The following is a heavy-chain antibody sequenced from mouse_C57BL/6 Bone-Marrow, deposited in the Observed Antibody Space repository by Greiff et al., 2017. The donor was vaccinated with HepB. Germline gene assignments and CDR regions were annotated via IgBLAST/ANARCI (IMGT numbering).Heavy chain of an antibody. J-gene: IGHJ2*01. D-gene: IGHD4-1*01. CDR3: ARVPHWDDY. CDR2: ISYDGSN. V-gene: IGHV3-6*01. Sequence: EVKLMESGPGLVKPSQSLSLTCSVTGYSITSGYYWNWIRQFPGNKLEWMGYISYDGSNNYNPSLKNRISITRDTSKNQFFLKLNSVTTEDTATYYCARVPHWDDYWGQGTTLTVSS. CDR1: GYSITSGYY.